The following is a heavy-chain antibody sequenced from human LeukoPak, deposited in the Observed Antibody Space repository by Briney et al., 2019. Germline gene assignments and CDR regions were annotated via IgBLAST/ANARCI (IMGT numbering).Heavy chain of an antibody. CDR1: GLTVNNNY. Sequence: GGSLRLSCAASGLTVNNNYMNWVRQAPGKGLEWVSALYIGGNTYYADSVRGRFTISRDNSKNTLYLQMNSLRAEDTAIYYCARSPYHDILPDFWGQGTLVAVSS. CDR3: ARSPYHDILPDF. V-gene: IGHV3-53*01. CDR2: LYIGGNT. J-gene: IGHJ4*02. D-gene: IGHD3-9*01.